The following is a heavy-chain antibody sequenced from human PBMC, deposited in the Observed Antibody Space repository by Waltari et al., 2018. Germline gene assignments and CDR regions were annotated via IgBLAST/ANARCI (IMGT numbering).Heavy chain of an antibody. D-gene: IGHD3-22*01. Sequence: QVQLVESGGGVVQPGRSLRLSCAASGFTFSSYAMHWVRQAPGKGLGVVAGISYYGSNKYYADSVKGRFTISRDNSKNTLYLQMNSLRAEDTAVYYCARDKFYYDSSGYYTFDYWGQGTLVTVSS. CDR3: ARDKFYYDSSGYYTFDY. V-gene: IGHV3-30-3*01. J-gene: IGHJ4*02. CDR1: GFTFSSYA. CDR2: ISYYGSNK.